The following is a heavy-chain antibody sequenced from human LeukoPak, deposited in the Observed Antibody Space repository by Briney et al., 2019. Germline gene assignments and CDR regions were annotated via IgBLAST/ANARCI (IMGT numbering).Heavy chain of an antibody. D-gene: IGHD3-22*01. J-gene: IGHJ4*02. Sequence: ASETLSLTCTVSGGSFSSSDYYWSWIRQPPGKGLEWIGYIYYSGSTNYNPSLKSRVTISVDTSKNQFSLKLSSVTAADTAVYYCARDSSYDSSGLDYWGQGTLVTVSS. CDR2: IYYSGST. V-gene: IGHV4-61*08. CDR3: ARDSSYDSSGLDY. CDR1: GGSFSSSDYY.